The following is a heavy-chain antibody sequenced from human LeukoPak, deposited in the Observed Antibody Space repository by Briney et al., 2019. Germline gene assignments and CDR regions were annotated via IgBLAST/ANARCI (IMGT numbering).Heavy chain of an antibody. V-gene: IGHV2-70*04. CDR2: IDWDDDK. J-gene: IGHJ4*02. CDR3: ARIPYHCSGGSCFSFFDY. CDR1: GFSLSTSGMR. D-gene: IGHD2-15*01. Sequence: SGPTLVNPTQTLTLTCTFSGFSLSTSGMRVSWIRQPPGKALEWLARIDWDDDKFYSTSLKTRLTISKDTSKNQVVLTMTNMDPVDTATYYCARIPYHCSGGSCFSFFDYWGQGTLVTVSS.